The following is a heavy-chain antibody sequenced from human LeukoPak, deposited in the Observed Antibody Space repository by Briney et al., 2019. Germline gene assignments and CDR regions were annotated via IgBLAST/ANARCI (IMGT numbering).Heavy chain of an antibody. Sequence: GASVKVSCKASGYTFTGYYMHWVRQAPGQGLEWMGWINPNSGGTNSQKFQGRVTMTRDTSISTAYMGLNSLISEDTAVYFCARRTAAAGTTLGYWGQRTLVALSS. V-gene: IGHV1-2*02. CDR3: ARRTAAAGTTLGY. D-gene: IGHD6-13*01. CDR2: INPNSGGT. J-gene: IGHJ4*02. CDR1: GYTFTGYY.